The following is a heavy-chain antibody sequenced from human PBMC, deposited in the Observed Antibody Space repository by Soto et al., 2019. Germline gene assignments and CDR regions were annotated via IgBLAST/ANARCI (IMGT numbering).Heavy chain of an antibody. V-gene: IGHV4-31*03. CDR2: IYYSGST. CDR1: GGSISSGGYY. Sequence: QVQLQESGPGLVKPSQTLSLTCTVSGGSISSGGYYWSWIRQHPGKGLEWIGYIYYSGSTYYNPSLKSRVTISVYTSKDQFPLKLGSVAAADTAVYYCAGESLWFGEPPHGMDVWGQGTTVTVSS. J-gene: IGHJ6*02. CDR3: AGESLWFGEPPHGMDV. D-gene: IGHD3-10*01.